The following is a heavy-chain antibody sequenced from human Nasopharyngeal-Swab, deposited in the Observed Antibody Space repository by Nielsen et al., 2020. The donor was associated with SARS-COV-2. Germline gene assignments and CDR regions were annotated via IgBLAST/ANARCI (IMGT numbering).Heavy chain of an antibody. CDR3: ARDRPTYYHGSGSHWFDP. V-gene: IGHV7-4-1*02. CDR2: INTNTGNP. CDR1: GYTFTSYT. D-gene: IGHD3-10*01. J-gene: IGHJ5*02. Sequence: ASVKVSCKASGYTFTSYTMTWVRQAPGQGPEWMGWINTNTGNPTYAQGFTGRFVFSLDTSVSTAYLQISSLKAEDTAVYYCARDRPTYYHGSGSHWFDPWGQGTLVTVSS.